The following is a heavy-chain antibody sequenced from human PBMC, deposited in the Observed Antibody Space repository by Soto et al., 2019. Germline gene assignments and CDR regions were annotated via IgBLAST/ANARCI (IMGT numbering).Heavy chain of an antibody. V-gene: IGHV4-39*01. Sequence: SETLSLTCTVSGASITFGGYYWGWIRQPPGKGLEWNGSIYYSGSTYYNPSLKSRVTISVDTSKNQFSLKLSSVTAADTAVYYCARPGYSSSWYQIWGQGTLVTVSS. CDR2: IYYSGST. CDR3: ARPGYSSSWYQI. D-gene: IGHD6-13*01. CDR1: GASITFGGYY. J-gene: IGHJ4*02.